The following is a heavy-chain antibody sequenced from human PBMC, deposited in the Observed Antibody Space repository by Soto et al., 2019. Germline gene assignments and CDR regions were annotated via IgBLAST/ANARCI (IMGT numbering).Heavy chain of an antibody. CDR3: ARAQRSDIVVVPAARAWFDP. CDR2: IYYSGST. J-gene: IGHJ5*02. CDR1: GGSISSGGCY. Sequence: SETLSLTCTVSGGSISSGGCYWSRIRQHPGKGLEWIGYIYYSGSTYYNPSLKSRVTISVDTSKNQFSLKLSSVTAADTAVYYCARAQRSDIVVVPAARAWFDPWGQGTLVTVSS. D-gene: IGHD2-2*01. V-gene: IGHV4-31*03.